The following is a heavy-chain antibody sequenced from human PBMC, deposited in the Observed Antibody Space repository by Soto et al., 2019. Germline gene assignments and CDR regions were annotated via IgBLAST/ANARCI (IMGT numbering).Heavy chain of an antibody. CDR3: AKVGSSSWNRFDY. CDR2: VSVSDGST. CDR1: GFTFSSYP. J-gene: IGHJ4*02. V-gene: IGHV3-23*01. D-gene: IGHD6-13*01. Sequence: GGSRRLSCAASGFTFSSYPMTWVRQAPGKGLEWVSAVSVSDGSTYYAGSMKGRFTISRDNSKNTLYLQMNSLRAEDTAVYYCAKVGSSSWNRFDYWGQGTLVTVSS.